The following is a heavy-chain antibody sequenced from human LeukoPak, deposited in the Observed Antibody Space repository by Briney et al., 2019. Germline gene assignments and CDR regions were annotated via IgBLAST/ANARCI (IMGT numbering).Heavy chain of an antibody. CDR2: IIPIFGTA. CDR1: GGTFSSYA. V-gene: IGHV1-69*05. D-gene: IGHD2-2*01. J-gene: IGHJ3*02. CDR3: AREGVGSSSTRPQTFDI. Sequence: WASVKVSCKASGGTFSSYAISWVRQAPGQGLEWMGGIIPIFGTANYAQKFQGRVTITTDESTSTAYMELSSLRSEDTAVYYCAREGVGSSSTRPQTFDIWGQGTMVTVSS.